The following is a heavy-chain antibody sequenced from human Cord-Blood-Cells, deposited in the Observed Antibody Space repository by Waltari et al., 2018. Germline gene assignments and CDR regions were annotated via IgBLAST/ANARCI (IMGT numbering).Heavy chain of an antibody. CDR1: GYPFTRNG. CDR3: ARARFGGATSWFDP. J-gene: IGHJ5*02. CDR2: ISAYNGNT. V-gene: IGHV1-18*01. Sequence: QVQLVQSGAEVKKPGASVKVSCKASGYPFTRNGISWVRQGPGQGLEWMGWISAYNGNTNYAQKLQGRVTMTTDTSTSTAYMELRSLRSDDTAVYYCARARFGGATSWFDPWGQGTLVTVSS. D-gene: IGHD3-16*01.